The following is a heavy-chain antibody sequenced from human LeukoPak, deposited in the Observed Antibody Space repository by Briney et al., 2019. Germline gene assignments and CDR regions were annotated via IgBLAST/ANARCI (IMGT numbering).Heavy chain of an antibody. J-gene: IGHJ5*02. CDR1: GGSISSSSYY. CDR2: IYYSGST. CDR3: AMVRGVYNWFDP. Sequence: SETLSLTCTVSGGSISSSSYYWGWIRQPPGKGLEWIGSIYYSGSTYYNPSLKSRVTISVDTSKNQFSLKLSSVTAADTAVYYCAMVRGVYNWFDPWGQGTLVTVSS. V-gene: IGHV4-39*01. D-gene: IGHD3-10*01.